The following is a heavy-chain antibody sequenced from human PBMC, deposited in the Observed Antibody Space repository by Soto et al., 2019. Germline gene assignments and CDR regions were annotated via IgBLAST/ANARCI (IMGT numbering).Heavy chain of an antibody. CDR1: GGSVSSGSHY. D-gene: IGHD3-10*01. J-gene: IGHJ4*02. Sequence: SSETLSLTCTVSGGSVSSGSHYRSWIRQPPGKGLEWIGYIYYSGSTNYNPSLKSRVIISVDTSKNQFSLNLSSVTAADTAVYYCARGYYGSESGGYYFDYWGQGTLVTVSS. CDR2: IYYSGST. V-gene: IGHV4-61*01. CDR3: ARGYYGSESGGYYFDY.